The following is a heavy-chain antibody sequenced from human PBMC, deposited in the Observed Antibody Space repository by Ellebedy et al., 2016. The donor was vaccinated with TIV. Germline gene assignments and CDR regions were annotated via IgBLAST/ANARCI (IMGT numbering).Heavy chain of an antibody. Sequence: AASVKVSCKASGGTFSSYAISWARQAPGQGLEWMGWISAHNGNTNYAQKLQGRVTLTTDTSTGTAYMELRSLGSDDTAVYYCARDGYFDYWGQGTLVTVSS. J-gene: IGHJ4*02. CDR1: GGTFSSYA. V-gene: IGHV1-18*01. CDR3: ARDGYFDY. D-gene: IGHD2-2*03. CDR2: ISAHNGNT.